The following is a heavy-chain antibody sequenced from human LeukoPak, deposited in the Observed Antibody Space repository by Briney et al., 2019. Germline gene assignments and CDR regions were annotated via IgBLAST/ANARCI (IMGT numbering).Heavy chain of an antibody. Sequence: GGSLRLSCAASGFTFSAYTMHWVRQTPGKGREWVAVISYDGTDKYYAGSVRGRFTISRDNAKDTLSLQMNSLRAEDTAVYYCVKGSVTYTGGYFDYWGQGTLVTVSS. D-gene: IGHD3-10*01. CDR2: ISYDGTDK. V-gene: IGHV3-30*03. CDR3: VKGSVTYTGGYFDY. CDR1: GFTFSAYT. J-gene: IGHJ4*02.